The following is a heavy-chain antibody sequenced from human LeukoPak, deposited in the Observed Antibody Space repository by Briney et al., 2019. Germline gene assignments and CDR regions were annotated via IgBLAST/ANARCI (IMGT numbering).Heavy chain of an antibody. V-gene: IGHV4-34*01. D-gene: IGHD2-2*03. CDR1: GGSFSGYY. J-gene: IGHJ4*02. CDR3: ARVGGYCSSASCYVFDY. CDR2: IDHTENT. Sequence: PSETLSLTCAVSGGSFSGYYWSWIRQPPGRGLEWIGEIDHTENTNYNPSLKSRVTISVDTSKNKFSLKVNSVTAADTAVYYCARVGGYCSSASCYVFDYWGQGTLVTVSS.